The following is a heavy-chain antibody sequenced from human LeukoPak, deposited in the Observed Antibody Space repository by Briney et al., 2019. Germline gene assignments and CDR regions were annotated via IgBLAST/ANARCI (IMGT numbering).Heavy chain of an antibody. V-gene: IGHV3-23*01. J-gene: IGHJ4*02. D-gene: IGHD6-13*01. CDR3: AATQQLAFDY. CDR2: ISGIGGST. CDR1: GVTSNSYA. Sequence: LGGSLRLSRAASGVTSNSYAMSLVRQAPGKGLEWVSAISGIGGSTYYADSVKGRFTIYRDSSKNTLYLQMTSLRAEDPAVYYCAATQQLAFDYLGQGTLVTVSS.